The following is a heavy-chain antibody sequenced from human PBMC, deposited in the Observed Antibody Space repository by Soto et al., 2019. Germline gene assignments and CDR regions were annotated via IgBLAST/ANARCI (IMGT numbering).Heavy chain of an antibody. Sequence: EVQLVDSGGGLVQPGRSLRLSCTGSGFTFGDYAVSWVRQAPGKGLEGVGFMRSKAYGATTEYAASVKGRFSISRDDSKRVAYLQMNSLKIEDTAVYYCSRDLVGGSGTYWRYWGQGTLVTVSS. V-gene: IGHV3-49*04. CDR1: GFTFGDYA. CDR3: SRDLVGGSGTYWRY. CDR2: MRSKAYGATT. D-gene: IGHD3-10*01. J-gene: IGHJ4*02.